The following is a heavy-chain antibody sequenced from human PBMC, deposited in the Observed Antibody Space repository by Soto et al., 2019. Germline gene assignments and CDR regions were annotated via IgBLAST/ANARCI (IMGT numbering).Heavy chain of an antibody. CDR2: ISGSGGST. Sequence: LSLSCAASGFTFSSYAMGWVRQAPGKGLEWVSAISGSGGSTYYADSVKGRFTISRDNSKNTLYLQMNSLRAEDTAVYYCAKADRYSSSWYPYGMDVWDQGTTVTVSS. D-gene: IGHD6-13*01. V-gene: IGHV3-23*01. J-gene: IGHJ6*02. CDR1: GFTFSSYA. CDR3: AKADRYSSSWYPYGMDV.